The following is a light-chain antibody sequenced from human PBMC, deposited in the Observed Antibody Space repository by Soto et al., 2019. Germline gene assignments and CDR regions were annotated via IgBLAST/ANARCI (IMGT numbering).Light chain of an antibody. V-gene: IGKV3-15*01. Sequence: ETVMTQPPATLSVSPGESATLSCRASQSISSNLAWYQQKPGQAPRLLMFRTSTRATGVPARFSGSGSGTEFNITISSLQSEDFAVYYCQQYNNWPRATFGGGTKVEIK. CDR3: QQYNNWPRAT. CDR1: QSISSN. CDR2: RTS. J-gene: IGKJ4*01.